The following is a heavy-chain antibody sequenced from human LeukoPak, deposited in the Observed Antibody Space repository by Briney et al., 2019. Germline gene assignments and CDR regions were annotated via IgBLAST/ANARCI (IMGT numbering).Heavy chain of an antibody. CDR3: AKGQELDDGVFDS. Sequence: GRSLRLFCAASGFTFSSYGMHCVRQAPGKGLEWVAVIWYDGSNKYYADSVKGRFTISRDNSKNTLYLQMNGLRVEDTAIYYCAKGQELDDGVFDSWGQGTLVTVSS. D-gene: IGHD1-1*01. V-gene: IGHV3-33*06. CDR1: GFTFSSYG. CDR2: IWYDGSNK. J-gene: IGHJ4*02.